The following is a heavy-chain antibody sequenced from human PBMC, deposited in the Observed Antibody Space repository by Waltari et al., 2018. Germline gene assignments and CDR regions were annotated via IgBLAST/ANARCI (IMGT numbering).Heavy chain of an antibody. CDR3: ARGTRVLRFWEWLQPSNWFDP. J-gene: IGHJ5*02. Sequence: QVQLQQWGAGLLKPSEPLSPTCAVYGGSFSGYYCSWIRPPPGKGLERLGGVIHSGSTNYNPSLKSRVTISVDTSKNQFSLKLSSVTAADTAVYYCARGTRVLRFWEWLQPSNWFDPWGQGTLVTVSS. CDR1: GGSFSGYY. V-gene: IGHV4-34*01. CDR2: VIHSGST. D-gene: IGHD3-3*01.